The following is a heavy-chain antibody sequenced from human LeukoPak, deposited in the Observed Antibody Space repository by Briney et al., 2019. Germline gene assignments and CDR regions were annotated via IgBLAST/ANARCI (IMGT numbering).Heavy chain of an antibody. J-gene: IGHJ4*02. CDR3: ARGNQWELLH. V-gene: IGHV4-39*07. CDR2: IYYSGST. Sequence: PSETLSLTCTVSGGSISSSSYYWSWIRQPPGKGLEWIGSIYYSGSTYYNPSLKSRVTISVDTSKNQFSLKLSSVTAADTAVYYCARGNQWELLHWGQGTLVTVSS. D-gene: IGHD1-26*01. CDR1: GGSISSSSYY.